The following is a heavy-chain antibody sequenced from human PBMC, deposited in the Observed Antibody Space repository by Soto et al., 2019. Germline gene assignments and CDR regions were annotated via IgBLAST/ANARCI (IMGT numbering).Heavy chain of an antibody. J-gene: IGHJ4*02. CDR1: VGSISSYY. D-gene: IGHD3-16*01. CDR2: IYYSGGT. V-gene: IGHV4-59*01. Sequence: SETLSLACTVSVGSISSYYWSWIRQPPGKGLEWIGYIYYSGGTNYNPSLKSRVTISVDTSKNQFSLKLSSVTAADTAVYYCAGTTGGSFGYWGQGTLVTVSS. CDR3: AGTTGGSFGY.